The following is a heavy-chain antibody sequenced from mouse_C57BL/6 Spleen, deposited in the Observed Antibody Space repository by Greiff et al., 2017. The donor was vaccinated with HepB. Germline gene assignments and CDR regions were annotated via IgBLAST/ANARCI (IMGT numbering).Heavy chain of an antibody. CDR2: INPNNGGT. J-gene: IGHJ2*01. V-gene: IGHV1-22*01. Sequence: EVKVVESGPELVKPGASVKMSCKASGYTFTDYNMHWVKQSHGKSLEWIGYINPNNGGTSYNQKFKGKATLTVNKSSSTAYMELRSLTSDDSAVYYCAAVVATNWGQGTTLTVSS. CDR1: GYTFTDYN. D-gene: IGHD1-1*01. CDR3: AAVVATN.